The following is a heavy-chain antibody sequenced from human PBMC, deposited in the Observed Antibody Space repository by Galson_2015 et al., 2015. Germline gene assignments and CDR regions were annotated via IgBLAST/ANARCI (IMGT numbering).Heavy chain of an antibody. V-gene: IGHV2-5*02. J-gene: IGHJ4*02. Sequence: PALVKPTQTLTLTCTFSGFSLSTNGVGVGWIRQPPRKALEWLALIYWDDDKRYSPSLKSRLTTTKDTSKNQVVLTMTNMDPVDTATYYCARRPFYGDYFDYWGQGTLVTVSS. CDR2: IYWDDDK. D-gene: IGHD4-17*01. CDR1: GFSLSTNGVG. CDR3: ARRPFYGDYFDY.